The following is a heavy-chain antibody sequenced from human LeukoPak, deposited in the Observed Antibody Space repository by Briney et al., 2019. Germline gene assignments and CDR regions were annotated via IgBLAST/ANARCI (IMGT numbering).Heavy chain of an antibody. D-gene: IGHD3-3*01. CDR3: ARGRGKWYYDFWSGAERYYFDY. Sequence: VASVKVSCKASGYTFTSYDINWVRQATGQGLEWMGWMNPNSGNTGYAQKFQGRVTMTRNTSISTAYMELSSLRSEDTAVYYCARGRGKWYYDFWSGAERYYFDYWGQGTLVTVSS. CDR2: MNPNSGNT. J-gene: IGHJ4*02. V-gene: IGHV1-8*01. CDR1: GYTFTSYD.